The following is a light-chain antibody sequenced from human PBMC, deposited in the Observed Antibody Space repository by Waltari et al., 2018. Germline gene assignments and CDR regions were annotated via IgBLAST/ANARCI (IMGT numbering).Light chain of an antibody. Sequence: QSALTQPHSASGTPRPMVTISSSGSPSYIVTNLVNWYQQLPGKAPKLLVYRNDQRPSGVPDRFSGSKSGTSASLAISGLQSEDEADYYCAAWDDSLSGHWVFGGGTKVTVL. V-gene: IGLV1-44*01. CDR1: PSYIVTNL. CDR3: AAWDDSLSGHWV. CDR2: RND. J-gene: IGLJ2*01.